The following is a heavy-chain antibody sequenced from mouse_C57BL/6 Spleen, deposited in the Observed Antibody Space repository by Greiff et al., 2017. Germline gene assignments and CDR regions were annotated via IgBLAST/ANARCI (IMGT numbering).Heavy chain of an antibody. CDR1: GYTFTSYW. D-gene: IGHD1-1*01. CDR3: ARSLYYYGSSYFDD. V-gene: IGHV1-69*01. CDR2: IDPSDSYT. J-gene: IGHJ2*01. Sequence: QVQLQQPGAELVMPGASVKLSCKASGYTFTSYWMHWVKQRPGQGLEWIGEIDPSDSYTNYNQKFKGKYTLTVDKSSSTAYMQLSSLTSEDSAVYYCARSLYYYGSSYFDDWGQGTTLTVSS.